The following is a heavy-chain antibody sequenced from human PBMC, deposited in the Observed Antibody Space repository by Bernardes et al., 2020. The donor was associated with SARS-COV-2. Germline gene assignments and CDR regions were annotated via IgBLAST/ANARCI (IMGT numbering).Heavy chain of an antibody. CDR3: AKDGAVAGVPDAFDF. CDR1: GFTFAAYT. V-gene: IGHV3-23*01. Sequence: GGSLRLSCAASGFTFAAYTMSWVRQAPGKGLEWVPHLSNGGSKTYYADSVKGRFTISRDNSKSTLYLQMNSLRVEDTAVYYCAKDGAVAGVPDAFDFWGQGTMVTVSS. D-gene: IGHD6-19*01. J-gene: IGHJ3*01. CDR2: LSNGGSKT.